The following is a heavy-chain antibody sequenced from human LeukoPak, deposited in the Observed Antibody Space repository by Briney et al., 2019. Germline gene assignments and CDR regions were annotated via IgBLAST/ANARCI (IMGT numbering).Heavy chain of an antibody. V-gene: IGHV6-1*01. J-gene: IGHJ5*02. CDR3: ARDPDSSYEWGPFYR. D-gene: IGHD1-26*01. CDR2: TYYTSKWNS. Sequence: SQTLSLTCAISGDSVSSNSASWNWLRQSPSRGLEWLGRTYYTSKWNSDYAESVKSRITINPDTSKNQFSLHLNSVTPEDTAVYYCARDPDSSYEWGPFYRWGQGILVTVSS. CDR1: GDSVSSNSAS.